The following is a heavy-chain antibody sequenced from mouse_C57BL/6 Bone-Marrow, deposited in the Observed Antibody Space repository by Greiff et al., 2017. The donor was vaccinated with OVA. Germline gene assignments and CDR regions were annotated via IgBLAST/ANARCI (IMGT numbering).Heavy chain of an antibody. J-gene: IGHJ2*01. CDR2: IDPETGGT. CDR3: TRGAGGDY. V-gene: IGHV1-15*01. CDR1: GYTFTDYE. Sequence: VQLQQSGAELVRPGASVTLSCKASGYTFTDYEMHWVKQTPVHGLAWIGAIDPETGGTAYNQKFKGKAILTADKSSSTAYMELRSLTSEDSAVYYCTRGAGGDYWGQGTTLTVSS.